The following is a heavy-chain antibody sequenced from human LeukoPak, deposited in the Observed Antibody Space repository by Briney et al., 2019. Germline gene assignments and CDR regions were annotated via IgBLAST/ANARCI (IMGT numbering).Heavy chain of an antibody. CDR3: ARGVGNWIY. V-gene: IGHV1-8*01. Sequence: GASVKVSCKASGYTVTSYDITWVRRATGQGLEWKGWMNPNSGNTGYAQKFQGRVTMTRNTSISTAYMELSSLRSEDTAVYYCARGVGNWIYWGQGTLVTVSS. D-gene: IGHD1-1*01. J-gene: IGHJ4*02. CDR2: MNPNSGNT. CDR1: GYTVTSYD.